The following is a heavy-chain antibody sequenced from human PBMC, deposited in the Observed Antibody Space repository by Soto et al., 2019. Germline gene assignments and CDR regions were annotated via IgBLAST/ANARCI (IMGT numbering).Heavy chain of an antibody. CDR1: GGSISSSNW. Sequence: QVQLQESGPGLVKPSGTLSLTCAVSGGSISSSNWWSWVRQPPGKGLEWIGEIYQSGSTNYNPSRKRXXTXSXGKPKNQFSLKLSSVTAADTAVYYCARVIAAADFDYWGQGTLVTVSS. CDR3: ARVIAAADFDY. D-gene: IGHD6-13*01. CDR2: IYQSGST. J-gene: IGHJ4*02. V-gene: IGHV4-4*02.